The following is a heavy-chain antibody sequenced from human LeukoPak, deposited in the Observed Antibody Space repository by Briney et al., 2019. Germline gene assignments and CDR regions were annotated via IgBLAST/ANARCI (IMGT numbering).Heavy chain of an antibody. CDR3: ARQLKYDYGDYWFDP. D-gene: IGHD4-17*01. V-gene: IGHV5-51*01. J-gene: IGHJ5*02. CDR1: GYSFTSYW. CDR2: IYPGDSDT. Sequence: GESLKISFKGSGYSFTSYWIGWVRQMPGKGLEWMGIIYPGDSDTRYSPSFQGQVTISADKSISTAYLQWSSLKASDTAMYYCARQLKYDYGDYWFDPWGQGTLVTVSS.